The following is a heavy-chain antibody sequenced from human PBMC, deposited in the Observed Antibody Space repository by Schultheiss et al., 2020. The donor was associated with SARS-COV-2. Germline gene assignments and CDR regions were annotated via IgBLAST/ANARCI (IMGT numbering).Heavy chain of an antibody. CDR1: GGSISSYY. V-gene: IGHV4-59*12. CDR3: AREVENSSSSQAFDI. Sequence: GSLRLSCTVSGGSISSYYWSWIRQPPGKGLEWIGYIYYSGSTNYNPSLKSRVTISVDTSKNQFSLKLSSVTAADTAVYYCAREVENSSSSQAFDIWGQGTMVTVSS. J-gene: IGHJ3*02. CDR2: IYYSGST. D-gene: IGHD6-6*01.